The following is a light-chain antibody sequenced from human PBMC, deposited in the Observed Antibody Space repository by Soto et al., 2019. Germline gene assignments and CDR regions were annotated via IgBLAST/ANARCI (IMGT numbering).Light chain of an antibody. CDR2: GAS. Sequence: EIVMTQSPATLSVSPGERATLSCRASQSVSSNLAWYQQNPGQAPRLLIYGASTRATVIPARFSGSGYGTEFALTISGLQSEDFAVYYCQQDNNWPPWTFGQGTKVEI. CDR3: QQDNNWPPWT. V-gene: IGKV3-15*01. J-gene: IGKJ1*01. CDR1: QSVSSN.